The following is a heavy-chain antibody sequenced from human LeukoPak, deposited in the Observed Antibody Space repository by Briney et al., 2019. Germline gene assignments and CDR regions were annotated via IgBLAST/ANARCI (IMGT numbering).Heavy chain of an antibody. D-gene: IGHD3-22*01. CDR2: ISGSGGST. V-gene: IGHV3-23*01. CDR3: AKVPQPPTYYYDSSGYPDY. Sequence: GGSLRLSSAASGFTFSSYAMSWVRQAPGKGLEWVSAISGSGGSTYYADSVKGRFTISRDNSKNTLYLQMNSLRAEDTAVYYCAKVPQPPTYYYDSSGYPDYWGQGTLVTVSS. J-gene: IGHJ4*02. CDR1: GFTFSSYA.